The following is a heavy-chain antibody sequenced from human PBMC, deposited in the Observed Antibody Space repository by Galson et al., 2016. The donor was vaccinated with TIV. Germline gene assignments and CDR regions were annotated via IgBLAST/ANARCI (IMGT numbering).Heavy chain of an antibody. J-gene: IGHJ6*02. D-gene: IGHD3-22*01. CDR1: GYAFTIYP. CDR3: ARDRGSMTMILVVDYYFAMDV. CDR2: INAANGHT. Sequence: SVKVSCKASGYAFTIYPIHWVRQAPGQSLEWMGRINAANGHTKYSQKFQGRVTITWDTSASTAYMELSSLRSEDTAVYYCARDRGSMTMILVVDYYFAMDVWGQGTTVTVSS. V-gene: IGHV1-3*01.